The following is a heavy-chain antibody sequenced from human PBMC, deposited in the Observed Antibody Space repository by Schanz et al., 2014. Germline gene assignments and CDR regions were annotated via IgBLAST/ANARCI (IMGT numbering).Heavy chain of an antibody. CDR1: GFIFSSYN. CDR3: ARDGIAATTDFEY. D-gene: IGHD1-1*01. CDR2: LSSDSRHV. V-gene: IGHV3-21*06. Sequence: EVQLVESGGGLVKPGGSLRLSCVASGFIFSSYNMNWVRQSPGKGLEWVSFLSSDSRHVYYVESAKGRFTISRDNAKNSLYLQMDSLRGDDTAAYYCARDGIAATTDFEYWGQGVLVTVSS. J-gene: IGHJ4*02.